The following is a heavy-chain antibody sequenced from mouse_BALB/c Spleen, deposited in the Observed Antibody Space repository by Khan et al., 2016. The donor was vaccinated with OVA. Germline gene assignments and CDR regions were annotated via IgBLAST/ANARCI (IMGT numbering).Heavy chain of an antibody. CDR3: ASYRYDYFDY. J-gene: IGHJ2*01. CDR2: IYPGDGDT. Sequence: VQLKESGAELARPGASVKLSCKASGYTFTSYWMQWVKQRPGQGLEWIGTIYPGDGDTRYTPKFKGKATLTADKSSSTTYMQLSIFVYKDSAVYYCASYRYDYFDYWGQGTTLTVSS. D-gene: IGHD2-14*01. V-gene: IGHV1-87*01. CDR1: GYTFTSYW.